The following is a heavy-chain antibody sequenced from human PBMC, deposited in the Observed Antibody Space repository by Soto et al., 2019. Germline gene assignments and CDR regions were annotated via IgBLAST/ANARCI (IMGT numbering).Heavy chain of an antibody. D-gene: IGHD6-6*01. J-gene: IGHJ1*01. V-gene: IGHV3-23*01. CDR1: GFTFSSYA. Sequence: EVQLLESGGGLVQPGGSLRLSCAASGFTFSSYAMSWVRQAPGKGLEWVSAISGSGGSTYYADSVKGRFTISRDNSKNTLYLQMNSLRAEDTAVYYCAKDHGMYSSSSRRRGPEYFQHWGQGTLVTVSS. CDR2: ISGSGGST. CDR3: AKDHGMYSSSSRRRGPEYFQH.